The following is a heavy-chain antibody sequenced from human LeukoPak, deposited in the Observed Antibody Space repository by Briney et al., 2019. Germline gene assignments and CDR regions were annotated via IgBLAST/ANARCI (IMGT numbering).Heavy chain of an antibody. V-gene: IGHV3-13*01. CDR2: IGTARDT. Sequence: GGSLRLFCEASGFTFSSYDMHWVRQATGKGLEWVSAIGTARDTYYPGSVKGRFTISRENAENSLYLQMNSLRAGDTAVYYCARGRGYSSGWVPRTGLYGMDVWGQGTTVTVSS. CDR3: ARGRGYSSGWVPRTGLYGMDV. D-gene: IGHD6-19*01. J-gene: IGHJ6*02. CDR1: GFTFSSYD.